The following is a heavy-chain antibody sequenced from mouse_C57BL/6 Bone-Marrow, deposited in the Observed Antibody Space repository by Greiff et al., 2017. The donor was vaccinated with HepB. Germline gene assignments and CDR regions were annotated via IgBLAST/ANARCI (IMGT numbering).Heavy chain of an antibody. Sequence: QVQLKESGAELVRPGTSVKMSCKASGYTFTNYWIGWAKQRPGHGLEWIGDIYPGGGYTNYNEKFKGKATLTADKSSSTAYMQFSSLTSEDSAIYYCAREGYYYGSSFDYWGQGTTLTVSS. CDR2: IYPGGGYT. D-gene: IGHD1-1*01. CDR1: GYTFTNYW. J-gene: IGHJ2*01. CDR3: AREGYYYGSSFDY. V-gene: IGHV1-63*01.